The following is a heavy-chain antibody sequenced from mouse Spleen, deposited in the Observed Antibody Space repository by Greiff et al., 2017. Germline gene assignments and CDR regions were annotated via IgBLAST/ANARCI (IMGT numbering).Heavy chain of an antibody. CDR3: ARDGDGIYYAMDY. CDR1: GYTFTSYW. J-gene: IGHJ4*01. CDR2: IDPSDSYT. V-gene: IGHV1-69*01. D-gene: IGHD2-1*01. Sequence: QVQLKQPGAELVMPGASVKLSCKASGYTFTSYWMHWVKQRPGQGLEWIGEIDPSDSYTNYNQKFKGKATLTVDKSSSTAYMQLSSLTSEDSAVYYCARDGDGIYYAMDYWGQGTSVTVSS.